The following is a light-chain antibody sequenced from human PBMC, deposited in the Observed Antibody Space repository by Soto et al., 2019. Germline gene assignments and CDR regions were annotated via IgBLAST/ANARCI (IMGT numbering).Light chain of an antibody. Sequence: EIVLTQSPGTLSLSPGEGATLSCRASQSVGTTLAWYQQKPGQAPRLLIFGASTRVTGVPARFSGSGSGTEFTLSINSLQSDDFAVYYCQQYSNWPEYTFGQGTKVDIK. V-gene: IGKV3-15*01. J-gene: IGKJ2*01. CDR1: QSVGTT. CDR3: QQYSNWPEYT. CDR2: GAS.